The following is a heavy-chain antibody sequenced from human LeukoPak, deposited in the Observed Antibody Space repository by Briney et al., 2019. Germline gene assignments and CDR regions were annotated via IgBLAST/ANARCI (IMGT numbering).Heavy chain of an antibody. V-gene: IGHV4-4*07. D-gene: IGHD3-10*01. CDR3: ARGAMVRGGSDWFDP. J-gene: IGHJ5*02. CDR1: GGSISSYY. Sequence: TSSETLSLTCTVSGGSISSYYWSWIRQPAGKGLEWIGRIYTSGSTNYNPSLKSRVTMSVDTSKNQFSLKLSSVTAADTAVYYCARGAMVRGGSDWFDPWGQGTLVTVSS. CDR2: IYTSGST.